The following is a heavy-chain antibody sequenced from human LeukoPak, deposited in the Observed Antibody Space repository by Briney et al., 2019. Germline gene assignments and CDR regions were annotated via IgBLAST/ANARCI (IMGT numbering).Heavy chain of an antibody. CDR2: ISSSSSYI. D-gene: IGHD1/OR15-1a*01. V-gene: IGHV3-21*01. CDR1: GFSFIDYT. CDR3: AKDSPSRTATTEVPVDY. J-gene: IGHJ4*02. Sequence: GSLRLSCAASGFSFIDYTMNWFRQAPGKGLQWLASISSSSSYIYFANSVRGRFTISRDNAKNSLYLQMNSLRAEDTAVYYCAKDSPSRTATTEVPVDYWGQGTLVTVSS.